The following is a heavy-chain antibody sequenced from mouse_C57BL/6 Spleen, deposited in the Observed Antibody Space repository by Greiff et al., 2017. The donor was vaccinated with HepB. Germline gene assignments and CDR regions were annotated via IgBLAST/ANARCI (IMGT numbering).Heavy chain of an antibody. CDR3: TTHYGSSPFAY. Sequence: VQLKQSGAELVRPGASVKLSCTASGFNIKDYYMHWVKQRPEQGLEWIGRIDPEDGDTEYAPKFQGKATMTADTSSNTAYLQLSSLTSEDTAVYYCTTHYGSSPFAYWGQGTLVTVSA. CDR1: GFNIKDYY. V-gene: IGHV14-1*01. CDR2: IDPEDGDT. J-gene: IGHJ3*01. D-gene: IGHD1-1*01.